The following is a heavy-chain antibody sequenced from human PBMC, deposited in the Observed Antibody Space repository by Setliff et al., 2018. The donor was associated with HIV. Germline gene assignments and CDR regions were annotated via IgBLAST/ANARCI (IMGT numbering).Heavy chain of an antibody. D-gene: IGHD6-6*01. J-gene: IGHJ4*02. Sequence: LRLSCAASGFTFDDYGMSWVRQAPGRGLEWVSYISSSGSAIYYADSVKGRFTISRDNAKKSLYLQMNSLRAEDTAVYYCARKAWPYSSSSSGFDYWGQGTLVTVSS. V-gene: IGHV3-11*04. CDR3: ARKAWPYSSSSSGFDY. CDR1: GFTFDDYG. CDR2: ISSSGSAI.